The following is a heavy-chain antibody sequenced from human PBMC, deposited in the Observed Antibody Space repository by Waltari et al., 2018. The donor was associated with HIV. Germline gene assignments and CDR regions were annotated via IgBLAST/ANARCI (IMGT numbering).Heavy chain of an antibody. CDR2: TSASGGTT. Sequence: EVQLLDSGGGWVQPGGSLRLSCADSGFTFGGFVISWVRQAPGKGPEWVSGTSASGGTTYYADSVKGRFTISRDNSKNTLYLQMNRLRAEDTAVYYCAKAPLRRSSVGGEGPSHFEYWGQGTLVTVSS. V-gene: IGHV3-23*01. CDR1: GFTFGGFV. J-gene: IGHJ4*02. CDR3: AKAPLRRSSVGGEGPSHFEY. D-gene: IGHD3-10*01.